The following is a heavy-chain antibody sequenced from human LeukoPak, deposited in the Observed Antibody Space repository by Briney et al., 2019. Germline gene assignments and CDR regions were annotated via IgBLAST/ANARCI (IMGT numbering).Heavy chain of an antibody. V-gene: IGHV3-33*01. Sequence: GGSLRLSCAASGFTFSSYNIHWVRQAPGKGLEWVAVVWYDGSEKYYADSVEGRFTVSRDNSKNTLYLQMNGLRAEDTAVYYCARGNYHNSGSLDYWGQGTLVTVSS. CDR1: GFTFSSYN. CDR2: VWYDGSEK. D-gene: IGHD3-10*01. CDR3: ARGNYHNSGSLDY. J-gene: IGHJ4*02.